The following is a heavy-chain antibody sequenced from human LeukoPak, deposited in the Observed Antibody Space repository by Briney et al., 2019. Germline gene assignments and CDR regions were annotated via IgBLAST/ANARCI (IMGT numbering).Heavy chain of an antibody. Sequence: GGSLRLSCAASGFSFSNYWMHWVRQAPGKGLVWVSRINSDGSSTTYADSVKGRFTISRDNAKNSLYLQMNSLRAEDTALYYCARDGGDCSGDSCYVDYWGQGTLVTVSS. J-gene: IGHJ4*02. CDR2: INSDGSST. V-gene: IGHV3-74*01. D-gene: IGHD2-15*01. CDR3: ARDGGDCSGDSCYVDY. CDR1: GFSFSNYW.